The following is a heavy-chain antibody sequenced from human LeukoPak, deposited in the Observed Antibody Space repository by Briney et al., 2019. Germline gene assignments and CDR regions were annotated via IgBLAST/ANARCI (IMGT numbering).Heavy chain of an antibody. CDR2: IHYRGCT. Sequence: SETLSLTCTVSGGSISSFYWSWIRQPPGRGLEWIGYIHYRGCTNYNPSLKSRVTISVDTSKNQFSLNLSSVTAADTAVYYCARGSSGYRFDCWGQGTLVTVSS. V-gene: IGHV4-59*01. CDR1: GGSISSFY. J-gene: IGHJ4*02. CDR3: ARGSSGYRFDC. D-gene: IGHD3-22*01.